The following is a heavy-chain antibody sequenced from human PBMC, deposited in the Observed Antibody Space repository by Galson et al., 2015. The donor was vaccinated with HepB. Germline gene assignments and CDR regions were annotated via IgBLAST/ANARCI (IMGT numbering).Heavy chain of an antibody. J-gene: IGHJ6*02. CDR2: ISSSHSYT. V-gene: IGHV3-11*06. D-gene: IGHD3-9*01. CDR1: GFTFSDYY. Sequence: SLRLSCAASGFTFSDYYMSWIRQAPGKGLEWVSYISSSHSYTNYAESVKGRFTISRDNAKNSQYLQMNSLRAEDTAVYFCARGYDILTGYTSDFFYGMDVWGQGTTVTVSS. CDR3: ARGYDILTGYTSDFFYGMDV.